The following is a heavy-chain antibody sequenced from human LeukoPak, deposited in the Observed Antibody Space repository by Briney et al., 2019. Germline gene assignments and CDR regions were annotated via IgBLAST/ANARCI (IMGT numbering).Heavy chain of an antibody. CDR2: INPDSGDT. J-gene: IGHJ3*02. CDR3: AIMGDTFDI. CDR1: GYTFTGYY. V-gene: IGHV1-2*02. Sequence: ASVQDSRKASGYTFTGYYMHWVRQAPGQGLEWMGSINPDSGDTNYAQNLQGRVTMTRDTSINTAYLDLSRLRSDDTAVYYCAIMGDTFDIWGQGTKVTVSS. D-gene: IGHD2-8*01.